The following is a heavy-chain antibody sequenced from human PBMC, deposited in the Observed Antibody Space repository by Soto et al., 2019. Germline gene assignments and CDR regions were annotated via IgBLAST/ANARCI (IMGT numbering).Heavy chain of an antibody. Sequence: SETLSLTCTVSGGSISRSTYYWGWIRQPPGKGLEWIGSIYYSGSTYYRPSLKSRVTISVDTSKNQFSLKLSSVTAADTAVYYCTRQVPAAIRLGWFDPWGHGTLVTVSS. CDR3: TRQVPAAIRLGWFDP. V-gene: IGHV4-39*01. CDR1: GGSISRSTYY. J-gene: IGHJ5*02. CDR2: IYYSGST. D-gene: IGHD2-2*02.